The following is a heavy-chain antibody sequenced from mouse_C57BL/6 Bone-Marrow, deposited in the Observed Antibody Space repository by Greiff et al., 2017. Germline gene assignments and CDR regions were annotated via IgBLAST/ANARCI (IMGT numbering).Heavy chain of an antibody. CDR3: TSDDYDGWFAY. Sequence: EVQLQQSGTVLARPGASVKMSCKTSGYTFTSYWMHWVKQRPGQGLEWIGAIYPGNSDTSYNQKFKGKAKLTAVTSASTAYMELSRLTNEDSAVYYCTSDDYDGWFAYWGQGTLVTVSA. D-gene: IGHD2-4*01. CDR1: GYTFTSYW. V-gene: IGHV1-5*01. J-gene: IGHJ3*01. CDR2: IYPGNSDT.